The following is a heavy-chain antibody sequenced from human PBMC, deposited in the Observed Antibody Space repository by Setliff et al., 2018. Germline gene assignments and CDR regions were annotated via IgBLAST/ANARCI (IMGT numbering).Heavy chain of an antibody. CDR2: ISGSTDNT. V-gene: IGHV1-18*04. J-gene: IGHJ4*02. CDR1: GYTLSHYY. Sequence: GASVKVSCKASGYTLSHYYMHWVRQAPGQGLEWMGWISGSTDNTNYAQKFRGRVTLTKDTSTNTKYMELRSLGSDDTAVYYCARDSHQWDPLYFDSWGQGTLVTVSS. CDR3: ARDSHQWDPLYFDS. D-gene: IGHD1-26*01.